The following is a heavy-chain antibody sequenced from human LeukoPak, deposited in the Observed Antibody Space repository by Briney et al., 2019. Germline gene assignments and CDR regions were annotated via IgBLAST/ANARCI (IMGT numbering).Heavy chain of an antibody. J-gene: IGHJ4*02. CDR3: AREGGLLDFDY. CDR1: GGSISSSSYY. D-gene: IGHD1-26*01. V-gene: IGHV4-30-4*08. Sequence: SETLSLTCTVSGGSISSSSYYWSWIRQPPGKGLEWIGYIYYSGSTYYNPSLKSRVTVSVDTSNNQFSLKLSPVTAADTAVYYCAREGGLLDFDYWGQGTLVTVSS. CDR2: IYYSGST.